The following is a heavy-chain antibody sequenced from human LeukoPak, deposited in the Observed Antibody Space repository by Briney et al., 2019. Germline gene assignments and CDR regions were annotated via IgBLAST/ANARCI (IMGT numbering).Heavy chain of an antibody. CDR2: IYSGGST. Sequence: PGGSLRLSCAASGFTFSSYAMSCVRQAPGKGLEWVSVIYSGGSTYYADSVKGRFTISRDNSKNTLYLQMNSLRAEDTAVYYCARDEQWLGYWGQGTLVTVSS. D-gene: IGHD6-19*01. CDR1: GFTFSSYA. CDR3: ARDEQWLGY. J-gene: IGHJ4*02. V-gene: IGHV3-53*01.